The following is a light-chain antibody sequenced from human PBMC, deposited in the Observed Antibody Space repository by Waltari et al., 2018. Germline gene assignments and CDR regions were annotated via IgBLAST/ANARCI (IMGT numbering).Light chain of an antibody. V-gene: IGKV1-13*02. Sequence: AIQLTQSPSSLSASVGDRVTIACRASQDINSDLAGYQQKPGKAPKLLIYYASSLQSGVPSRFSGSGSGTDFTLTISSLQPEDFATYHCQHFKTYPITFGQGTRLEIK. CDR3: QHFKTYPIT. CDR1: QDINSD. J-gene: IGKJ5*01. CDR2: YAS.